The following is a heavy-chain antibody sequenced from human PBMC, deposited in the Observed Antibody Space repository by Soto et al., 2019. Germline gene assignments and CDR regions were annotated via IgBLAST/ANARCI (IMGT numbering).Heavy chain of an antibody. V-gene: IGHV4-59*01. Sequence: QVQLQESGPGLVKPSETLSLTCTVSGGSISPYYWTWIRQPPGKGLEWIGYVYYNGNTNYNPSLKSRVTMSADTSKSQFSLKVTSMTAADTAVYYCARIQGACAGCFDYWGQGALVTVSS. J-gene: IGHJ4*02. CDR3: ARIQGACAGCFDY. CDR1: GGSISPYY. D-gene: IGHD3-9*01. CDR2: VYYNGNT.